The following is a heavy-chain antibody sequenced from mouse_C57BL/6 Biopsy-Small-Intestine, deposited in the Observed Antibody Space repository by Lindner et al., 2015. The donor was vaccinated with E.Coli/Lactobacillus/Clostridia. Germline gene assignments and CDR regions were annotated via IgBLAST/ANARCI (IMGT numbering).Heavy chain of an antibody. J-gene: IGHJ4*01. D-gene: IGHD2-5*01. CDR2: FHPYNDDT. CDR3: ARRSNYDYAMDY. Sequence: VHLQESGAELVKPGASVKMSCKASGYTFTTYPIEWMKQNHGKSLEWIGNFHPYNDDTKYNEEFKDKATLTVEKSSSTVYLELSRLTSDDSAVYYCARRSNYDYAMDYWGQGISVTVSS. CDR1: GYTFTTYP. V-gene: IGHV1-47*01.